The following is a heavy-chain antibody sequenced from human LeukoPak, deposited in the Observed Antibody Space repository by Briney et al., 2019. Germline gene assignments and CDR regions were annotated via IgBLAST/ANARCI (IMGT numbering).Heavy chain of an antibody. D-gene: IGHD3-22*01. J-gene: IGHJ4*02. CDR3: ARVGYYDSSGYYSPQKAFDY. CDR2: MNPNSGNT. CDR1: GYTFTSYD. V-gene: IGHV1-8*01. Sequence: GASVKVSCKASGYTFTSYDINWVRQATGQGLEWMGWMNPNSGNTGYAQKFQGRVTMTRNTSISTAYMELSSPTSEDTAVYYCARVGYYDSSGYYSPQKAFDYWGQGTLVTVSS.